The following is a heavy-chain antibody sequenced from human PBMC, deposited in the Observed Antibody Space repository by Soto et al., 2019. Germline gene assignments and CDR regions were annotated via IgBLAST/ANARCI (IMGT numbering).Heavy chain of an antibody. D-gene: IGHD2-2*01. CDR3: ARVLESSTRADYYYYGMDV. CDR2: INPSGGST. V-gene: IGHV1-46*01. J-gene: IGHJ6*02. CDR1: GYTFTSYY. Sequence: ASVKVSCKASGYTFTSYYMHWVRQAPGQGLEWMGIINPSGGSTSYAQKFQGRVTMTRDTSTSTVYMELSSLRSEDTAVYYCARVLESSTRADYYYYGMDVWGQGTTVTVSS.